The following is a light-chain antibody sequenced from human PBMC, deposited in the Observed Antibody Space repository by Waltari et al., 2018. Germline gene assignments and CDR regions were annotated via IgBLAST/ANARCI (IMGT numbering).Light chain of an antibody. CDR3: LQRFSTPRT. Sequence: DIQMTQSPSSLSASVGDRVTITCRASQTINTCLNWYQQKPGKAPKHLTYTASSLQSGVPSRFSGSGSGTDFTLTISSLQPEDFATYYCLQRFSTPRTFGQGTKVEVK. CDR1: QTINTC. V-gene: IGKV1-39*01. CDR2: TAS. J-gene: IGKJ1*01.